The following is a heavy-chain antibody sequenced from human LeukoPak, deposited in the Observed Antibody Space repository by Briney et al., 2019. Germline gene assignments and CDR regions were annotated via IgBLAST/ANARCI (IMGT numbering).Heavy chain of an antibody. CDR2: TYNSGNI. V-gene: IGHV4-30-4*01. D-gene: IGHD6-6*01. CDR1: GGSISSGDYY. J-gene: IGHJ4*02. CDR3: ARAGVGSSSSKEGMFDY. Sequence: SETLSLTCTVSGGSISSGDYYWSWIRQPPGKGLEWIGYTYNSGNIYYSPSLKSRVIISVDTSKNQFSLKLSSVTAADTAVYYCARAGVGSSSSKEGMFDYWGQGTLVTVSS.